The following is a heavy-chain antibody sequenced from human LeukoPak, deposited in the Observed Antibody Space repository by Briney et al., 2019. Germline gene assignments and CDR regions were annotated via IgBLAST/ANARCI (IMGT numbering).Heavy chain of an antibody. D-gene: IGHD2-21*01. J-gene: IGHJ4*02. CDR3: TTYLN. CDR1: GFPFSDDW. V-gene: IGHV3-15*01. CDR2: IKKKGDGGTT. Sequence: GGSLRLSCAASGFPFSDDWMNWVRQAPGKGLEWVGRIKKKGDGGTTDYAAPVKGRFTISRDDSKNMLYLEMNSLKTEDTAVYYCTTYLNWGQGTLVTVSS.